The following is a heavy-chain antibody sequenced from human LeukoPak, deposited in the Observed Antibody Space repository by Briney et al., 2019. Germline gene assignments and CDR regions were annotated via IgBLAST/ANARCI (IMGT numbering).Heavy chain of an antibody. Sequence: SETLSLTCTVSGGSISSGGYYWSWIRQHPGKGLEWIGYIYYSGSTNYNPSLKSRVTISVDTSKNQFSLKLSSVTAAGTAVYYCARGVRGAGIAAAGLDYWGQGTLVTVSS. J-gene: IGHJ4*02. D-gene: IGHD6-13*01. CDR1: GGSISSGGYY. CDR3: ARGVRGAGIAAAGLDY. V-gene: IGHV4-61*08. CDR2: IYYSGST.